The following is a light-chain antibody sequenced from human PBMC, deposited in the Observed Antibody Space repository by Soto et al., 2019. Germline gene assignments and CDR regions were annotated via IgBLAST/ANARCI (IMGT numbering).Light chain of an antibody. CDR2: HAS. CDR1: QSISTW. V-gene: IGKV1-5*01. J-gene: IGKJ1*01. Sequence: DIQMTQSPSTLPASVGDRVTITCRASQSISTWLAWYQQKPGTAPKVLIYHASNLQSGVPSRFSGSGSGTEFTLTISSLQLDDFATYYCQQYNSYSFGQGTKVDIK. CDR3: QQYNSYS.